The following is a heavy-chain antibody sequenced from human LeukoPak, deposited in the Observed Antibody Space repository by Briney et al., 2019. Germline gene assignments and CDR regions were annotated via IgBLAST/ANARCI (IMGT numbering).Heavy chain of an antibody. CDR2: INPNSGGT. CDR3: ARGDSSSWYNWCDP. D-gene: IGHD6-13*01. J-gene: IGHJ5*02. Sequence: ASVKVSCKASGYTFTGYYMHWVRQAPGQGLEWMGWINPNSGGTNYALKFQGRVTMTRDTSISTAYMELSRLRSDDTAVYYCARGDSSSWYNWCDPWGQGTLVTVSS. V-gene: IGHV1-2*02. CDR1: GYTFTGYY.